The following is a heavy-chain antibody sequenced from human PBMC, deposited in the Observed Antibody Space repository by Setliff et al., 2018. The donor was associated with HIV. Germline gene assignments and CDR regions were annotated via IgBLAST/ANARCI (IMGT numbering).Heavy chain of an antibody. CDR3: ASRRGGGFLAWPDPYFDY. CDR1: GGSISSGSYY. CDR2: IYTSGST. Sequence: SETLSLTCTVSGGSISSGSYYWSWIRQPAGKGLEWIGHIYTSGSTNYNPSLKSRVIISIDTSKNQFSLKLFFVTAADTAVYYCASRRGGGFLAWPDPYFDYWGQGTLVTVSS. D-gene: IGHD3-3*01. V-gene: IGHV4-61*09. J-gene: IGHJ4*02.